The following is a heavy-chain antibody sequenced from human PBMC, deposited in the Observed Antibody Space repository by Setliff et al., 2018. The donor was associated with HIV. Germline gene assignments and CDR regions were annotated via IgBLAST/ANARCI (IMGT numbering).Heavy chain of an antibody. Sequence: ASVKVSCKPSGYTFTSYGLSWVRQAPGQGLEWMGWISTYSDEASYAENLQGRVTITRDTSASTAYMELSSLRSEDTAVYYCARDRRIQPNWPTGVGMDVWGQGTTVTVSS. CDR2: ISTYSDEA. D-gene: IGHD5-18*01. CDR1: GYTFTSYG. J-gene: IGHJ6*02. V-gene: IGHV1-18*01. CDR3: ARDRRIQPNWPTGVGMDV.